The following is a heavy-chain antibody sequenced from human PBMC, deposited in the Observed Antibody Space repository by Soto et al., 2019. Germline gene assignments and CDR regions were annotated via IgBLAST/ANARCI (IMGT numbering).Heavy chain of an antibody. J-gene: IGHJ4*02. Sequence: AGGSLRLSCAASGFTFSSYAMHWVRQAPGKGLEWVAVISYDGSNKYYADSVKGRFTISRDNSKNTLYLQMNSLRAEDTAVYYCARGSREFDYWGQGTLVTVSS. V-gene: IGHV3-30-3*01. CDR3: ARGSREFDY. CDR2: ISYDGSNK. CDR1: GFTFSSYA. D-gene: IGHD6-13*01.